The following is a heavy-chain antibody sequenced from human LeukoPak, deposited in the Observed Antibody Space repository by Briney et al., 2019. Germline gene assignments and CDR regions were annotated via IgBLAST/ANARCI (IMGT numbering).Heavy chain of an antibody. CDR1: GFTFSSYW. V-gene: IGHV3-74*01. D-gene: IGHD3-16*01. J-gene: IGHJ4*02. CDR2: INSDGSST. Sequence: GGSLRLSCAASGFTFSSYWMHWVRQAPGKGLVWVSRINSDGSSTSYADSVKGRFTISRDNAKNSLYLQMNSLRAEDTAVYYCARVTPVQVRGGSDYWGQGTLVTVSS. CDR3: ARVTPVQVRGGSDY.